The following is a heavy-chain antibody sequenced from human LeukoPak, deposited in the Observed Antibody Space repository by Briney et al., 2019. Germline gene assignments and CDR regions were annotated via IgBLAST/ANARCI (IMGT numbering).Heavy chain of an antibody. Sequence: HGESLKISCKGSGYSFTSYWIGWVRQMPGKGLEWMGIIYPGDSDTRYSPSFQGQVTISADKSITTAYLQWSSLKASDTAMYYCARQTAVVTLGAFDMWGQGTMVTVSP. V-gene: IGHV5-51*01. J-gene: IGHJ3*02. D-gene: IGHD4-23*01. CDR2: IYPGDSDT. CDR1: GYSFTSYW. CDR3: ARQTAVVTLGAFDM.